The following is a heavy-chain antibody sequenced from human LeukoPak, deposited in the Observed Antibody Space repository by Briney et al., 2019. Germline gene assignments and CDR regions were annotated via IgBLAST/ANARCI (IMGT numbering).Heavy chain of an antibody. Sequence: SGGSLRLSCAASGFTFSSYSMNWVRQAPGKGLEWVSYISSSSSTIYYADSVKGRFTISRDNSKNTLYLQMNSLRAEDTAVYYCAKHATSSTSRGDYYYMDVWGKGTTVTISS. D-gene: IGHD2-2*01. J-gene: IGHJ6*03. CDR3: AKHATSSTSRGDYYYMDV. CDR1: GFTFSSYS. V-gene: IGHV3-48*01. CDR2: ISSSSSTI.